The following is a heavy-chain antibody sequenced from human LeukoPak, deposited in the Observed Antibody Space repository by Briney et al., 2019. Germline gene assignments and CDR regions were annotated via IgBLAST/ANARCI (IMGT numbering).Heavy chain of an antibody. D-gene: IGHD5-12*01. CDR3: AREGSGYPY. CDR2: INPNSGGT. CDR1: GYTFTGYY. Sequence: ASVKVSCKASGYTFTGYYMHWVRQAPGQGLEWMGWINPNSGGTNYAQKFQGRVTMARDTSISTAYMEVSRLTSDDTAVFYCAREGSGYPYWGQGTLVTVSS. J-gene: IGHJ4*02. V-gene: IGHV1-2*02.